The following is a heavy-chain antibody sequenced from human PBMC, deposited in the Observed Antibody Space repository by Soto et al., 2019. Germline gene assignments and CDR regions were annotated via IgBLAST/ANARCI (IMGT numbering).Heavy chain of an antibody. Sequence: SETLSLTCTVSGGSISSSSYYWGWIRQPPGKGLEWIGSIYYSGSTYYNPSLKSRVTISVDTSKNQFSLKLSSVTAADTAVYYCARLPYYDFWSGYYPYIDYYYYYYMDVWGKGTTVTVSS. D-gene: IGHD3-3*01. CDR1: GGSISSSSYY. V-gene: IGHV4-39*01. CDR3: ARLPYYDFWSGYYPYIDYYYYYYMDV. CDR2: IYYSGST. J-gene: IGHJ6*03.